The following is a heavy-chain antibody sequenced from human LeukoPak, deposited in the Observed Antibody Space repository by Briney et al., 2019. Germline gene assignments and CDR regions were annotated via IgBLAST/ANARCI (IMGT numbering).Heavy chain of an antibody. Sequence: ASVKVSCKISGYSLTELAIHWVRQAPGKGLEWMGGSDPEDVKTSFAEKFQGRVTFTEDTSTDTAFMELSRLRSDDTAVYYCATFQAYANSGHLRPYFDYWGQGTLGTVSS. CDR3: ATFQAYANSGHLRPYFDY. J-gene: IGHJ4*02. V-gene: IGHV1-24*01. D-gene: IGHD3-22*01. CDR1: GYSLTELA. CDR2: SDPEDVKT.